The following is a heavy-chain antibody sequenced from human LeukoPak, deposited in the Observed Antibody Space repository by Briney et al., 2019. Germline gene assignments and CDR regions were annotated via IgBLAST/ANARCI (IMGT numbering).Heavy chain of an antibody. D-gene: IGHD6-6*01. CDR3: AKSRGSPSGFDAFDI. CDR2: ISGSGGST. Sequence: GSLRLSCAASGFTFSSYAMSWVRQAPGKGLEWVSAISGSGGSTYYADSVKGRFTISRDNSKDTLYLQMNSLRAEDTAVYYCAKSRGSPSGFDAFDIWGQGTMVTVSS. CDR1: GFTFSSYA. J-gene: IGHJ3*02. V-gene: IGHV3-23*01.